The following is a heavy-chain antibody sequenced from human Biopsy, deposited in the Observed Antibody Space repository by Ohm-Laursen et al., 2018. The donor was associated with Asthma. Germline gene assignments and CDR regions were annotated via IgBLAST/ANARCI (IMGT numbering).Heavy chain of an antibody. J-gene: IGHJ3*02. V-gene: IGHV3-30*03. CDR1: GFVFSQCG. D-gene: IGHD3-22*01. CDR2: VSSDGHNK. CDR3: ARQSGQEYGDSIPFDT. Sequence: SLRLSCAASGFVFSQCGMHWVRQGPGKGLEWVALVSSDGHNKYYVDSVKGSFTISRDNSRNRLYLQINSLTVEDSAVYFCARQSGQEYGDSIPFDTWGQGTKVAVSS.